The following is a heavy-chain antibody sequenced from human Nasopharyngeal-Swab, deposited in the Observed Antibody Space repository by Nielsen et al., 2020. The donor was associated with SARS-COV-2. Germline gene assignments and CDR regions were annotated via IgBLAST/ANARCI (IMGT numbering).Heavy chain of an antibody. D-gene: IGHD3-3*01. CDR1: GYTFTSYA. J-gene: IGHJ3*02. Sequence: ASVKVSCKASGYTFTSYAMNWVRQAPGQGLEWMGWINTNTGNPTYAQGFTGRFVFSLDTSVSTAYLQISSLKAEDTAVYYCARGDYDFWSGWGSAFDIWGQGTMVTVSS. CDR3: ARGDYDFWSGWGSAFDI. V-gene: IGHV7-4-1*02. CDR2: INTNTGNP.